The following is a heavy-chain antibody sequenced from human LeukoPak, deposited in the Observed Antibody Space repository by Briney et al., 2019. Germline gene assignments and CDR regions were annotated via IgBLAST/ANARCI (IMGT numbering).Heavy chain of an antibody. V-gene: IGHV5-51*01. CDR3: ATGLDSSGYIPEY. J-gene: IGHJ4*02. D-gene: IGHD3-22*01. CDR2: IYPGDSDT. Sequence: GESLKISCKGSGYSFTSYWIGWVRQMPGKGLEWMGIIYPGDSDTRYSPSFQGQVTISADKSISTAYLQWSSLKASDTAMCYCATGLDSSGYIPEYWGQGTLVTVSS. CDR1: GYSFTSYW.